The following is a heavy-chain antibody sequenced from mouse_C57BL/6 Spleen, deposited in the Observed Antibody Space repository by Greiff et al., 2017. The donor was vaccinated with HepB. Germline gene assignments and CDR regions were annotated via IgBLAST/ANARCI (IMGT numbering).Heavy chain of an antibody. V-gene: IGHV5-12*01. D-gene: IGHD2-3*01. J-gene: IGHJ2*01. CDR2: ISNGGGST. CDR1: GFTFSDYY. CDR3: ARQNDGYLDY. Sequence: EVHLVESGGGLVQPGGSLKLSCAASGFTFSDYYMYWVRQTPEKRLEWIAYISNGGGSTYYPDTVKGRFTISRDNAKNTLYLQMSRLKSEDTAMYYCARQNDGYLDYWGQGTTLTVSS.